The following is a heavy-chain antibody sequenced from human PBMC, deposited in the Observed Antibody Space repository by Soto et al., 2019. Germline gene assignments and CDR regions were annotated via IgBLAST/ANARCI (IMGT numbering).Heavy chain of an antibody. CDR2: IIPIFGTA. D-gene: IGHD3-3*01. J-gene: IGHJ6*02. Sequence: GASVKVSCKASGGTFSSYAISWVRQAPGQGLEWMGGIIPIFGTANYAQKFQGRVTITADESTSTAYMELSSLRSEDTAVYYCASWTTPPTRRYYYGMDVWGQGTTVTVSS. CDR1: GGTFSSYA. CDR3: ASWTTPPTRRYYYGMDV. V-gene: IGHV1-69*13.